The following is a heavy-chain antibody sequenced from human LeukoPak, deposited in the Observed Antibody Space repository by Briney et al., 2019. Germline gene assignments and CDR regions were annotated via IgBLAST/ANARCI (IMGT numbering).Heavy chain of an antibody. CDR1: GFTFSSYA. J-gene: IGHJ6*02. CDR3: AKDHSGSYGMDV. Sequence: GSLRLSCAASGFTFSSYAMSWVRQAPGKGLEWVSAISGSGGSTYYADSVKGRFTISRDNSKNTLYLQMNSLRAEDTAVYYCAKDHSGSYGMDVWGQGTTVTVSS. D-gene: IGHD1-26*01. V-gene: IGHV3-23*01. CDR2: ISGSGGST.